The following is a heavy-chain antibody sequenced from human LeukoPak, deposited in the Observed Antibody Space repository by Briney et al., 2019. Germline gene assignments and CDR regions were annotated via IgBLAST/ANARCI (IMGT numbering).Heavy chain of an antibody. CDR2: IIRDGTGT. J-gene: IGHJ3*02. CDR1: GLTLSSKV. CDR3: ARAVGYGAGSYGFDI. V-gene: IGHV3-74*01. D-gene: IGHD3-10*01. Sequence: PGESLRLSCGASGLTLSSKVMQWVRQAPGTGLVWVSRIIRDGTGTDYADSVKGRFTISRDIATNTLYLQMNSVRAEDRAVYYCARAVGYGAGSYGFDIWGRGTTVTVSS.